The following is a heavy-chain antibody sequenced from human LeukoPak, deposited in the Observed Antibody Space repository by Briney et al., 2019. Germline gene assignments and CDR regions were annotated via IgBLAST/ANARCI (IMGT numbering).Heavy chain of an antibody. CDR3: ARSDAVAAPGH. Sequence: GGSLRLSCAASGFTFNNYEMNWVRQAPGKGLEWISYISSGSDTIYYADSVRGRFTTSRGNAKNSLYLQMNSLGAADTAVYYCARSDAVAAPGHWGQGTLVTVSS. D-gene: IGHD6-19*01. V-gene: IGHV3-48*03. CDR1: GFTFNNYE. J-gene: IGHJ4*02. CDR2: ISSGSDTI.